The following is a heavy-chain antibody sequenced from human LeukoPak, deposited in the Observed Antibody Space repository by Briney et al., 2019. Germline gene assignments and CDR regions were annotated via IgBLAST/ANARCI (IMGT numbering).Heavy chain of an antibody. Sequence: SETLSLTCTVSGGSIGNYYWNWMRQPPGKGLEWIGYIYYNGSTNYNPSLKSRVTISVDTSRNQFSLKLSSVTAADTAVYYCARDGDYYYGMDVWGQGTTVTVSS. V-gene: IGHV4-59*01. CDR2: IYYNGST. J-gene: IGHJ6*02. D-gene: IGHD4-17*01. CDR1: GGSIGNYY. CDR3: ARDGDYYYGMDV.